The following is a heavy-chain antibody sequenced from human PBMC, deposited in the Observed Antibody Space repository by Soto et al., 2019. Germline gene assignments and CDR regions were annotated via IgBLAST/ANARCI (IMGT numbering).Heavy chain of an antibody. CDR2: TYYRSRWYN. CDR3: SRQGSSSALYQGMDV. CDR1: GDSVSSNSAT. Sequence: PLQTLSLTCAISGDSVSSNSATWNWIRQSPSRGPEWLGRTYYRSRWYNEYAGSVKSRITINPDTSKNQFSLQLNSVTPEDTAVYYCSRQGSSSALYQGMDVWGQGTTVTVSS. D-gene: IGHD6-19*01. J-gene: IGHJ6*02. V-gene: IGHV6-1*01.